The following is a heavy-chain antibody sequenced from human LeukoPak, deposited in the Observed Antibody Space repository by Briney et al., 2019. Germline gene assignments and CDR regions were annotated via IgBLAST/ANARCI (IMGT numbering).Heavy chain of an antibody. CDR3: ASSRRYYYDSSGYQGYAFDI. Sequence: SETLSLTCTVSGGSISSYYWSWIRQPAGKGLEWIGRIYTSGSTNYNPSLKSRVTMSVDTSKNQFSLKLSSVTAADTAVYYCASSRRYYYDSSGYQGYAFDIWGQGTMVTVSP. D-gene: IGHD3-22*01. CDR1: GGSISSYY. J-gene: IGHJ3*02. V-gene: IGHV4-4*07. CDR2: IYTSGST.